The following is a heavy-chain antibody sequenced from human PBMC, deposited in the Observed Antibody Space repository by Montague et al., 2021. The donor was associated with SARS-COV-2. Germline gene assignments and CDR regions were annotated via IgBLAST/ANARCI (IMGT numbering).Heavy chain of an antibody. J-gene: IGHJ4*02. CDR2: TYYRSEWYN. Sequence: CAISGDSVCGKGAAWNWIRQSSSIGPEWLGRTYYRSEWYNDYAVSVKSRITINPDTSKNQFSLQLNSVTPEDTAVYYCARGGSWLYYFDYWGQGTLVTVSS. CDR1: GDSVCGKGAA. D-gene: IGHD6-13*01. V-gene: IGHV6-1*01. CDR3: ARGGSWLYYFDY.